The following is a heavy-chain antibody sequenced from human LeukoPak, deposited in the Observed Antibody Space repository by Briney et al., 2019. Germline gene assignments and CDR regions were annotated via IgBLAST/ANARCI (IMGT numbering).Heavy chain of an antibody. D-gene: IGHD3-22*01. CDR1: GGSISSSNW. V-gene: IGHV4-4*02. CDR3: ARLIYYYDSSGYPVPGFDY. CDR2: IYHSGST. J-gene: IGHJ4*02. Sequence: MPSGTLSLTCAVSGGSISSSNWWSWVRQPPGKGLEWIGEIYHSGSTNYNPSLKSRVTISVDTSKNQFSLKLSSVTAADTAVYYCARLIYYYDSSGYPVPGFDYWGQGTLVTVSS.